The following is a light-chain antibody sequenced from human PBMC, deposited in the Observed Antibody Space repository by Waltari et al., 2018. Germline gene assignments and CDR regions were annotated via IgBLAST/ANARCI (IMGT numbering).Light chain of an antibody. J-gene: IGKJ1*01. CDR2: LGS. CDR3: MQSLRALWT. V-gene: IGKV2-28*01. CDR1: QSLLHSNGVNY. Sequence: DIVVTQSPLSLPVAPGEPASISCRSSQSLLHSNGVNYLDWYLQKPGQSPQLLIYLGSNRASGVPDRFSGSGSGTDFTLKISRVEAEDVGVYYCMQSLRALWTFGQGTKVEIK.